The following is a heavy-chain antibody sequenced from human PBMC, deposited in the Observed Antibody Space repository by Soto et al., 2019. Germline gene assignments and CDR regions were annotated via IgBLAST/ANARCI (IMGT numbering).Heavy chain of an antibody. Sequence: EVQVLESGGGLVQPGGSLRLSCEGSGFTVSSHAMTWIRQAPGKGPEWVSTVTADGGTYYADSVKGRFAMSRDTSENTLYLKMNSLGAEDTAAYYCAPHVSYSGGSCQYDAFAIRGQGTMVTVAS. J-gene: IGHJ3*02. CDR1: GFTVSSHA. D-gene: IGHD2-15*01. V-gene: IGHV3-23*01. CDR2: VTADGGT. CDR3: APHVSYSGGSCQYDAFAI.